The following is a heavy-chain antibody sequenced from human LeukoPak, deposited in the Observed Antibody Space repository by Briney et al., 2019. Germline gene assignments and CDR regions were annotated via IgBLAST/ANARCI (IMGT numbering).Heavy chain of an antibody. CDR2: MNHRGST. V-gene: IGHV4-34*01. J-gene: IGHJ4*02. CDR3: ARVRGGIYYPPDY. Sequence: SETLTLTCAVYGGSFSGYYWSWIRQPPGKGLEWIGEMNHRGSTNYNPSLESRVTISVGTSKNQCSLKLSSVTAADTAVYYCARVRGGIYYPPDYGGQGTLVTLSS. D-gene: IGHD1-26*01. CDR1: GGSFSGYY.